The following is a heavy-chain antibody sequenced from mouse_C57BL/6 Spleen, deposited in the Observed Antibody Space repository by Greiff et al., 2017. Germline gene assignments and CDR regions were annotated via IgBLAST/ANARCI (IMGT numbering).Heavy chain of an antibody. CDR2: IRSKSNNYAT. CDR1: GFSFNTYA. J-gene: IGHJ4*01. V-gene: IGHV10-1*01. Sequence: EVKLMESGGGLVQPKGSLKLSCAASGFSFNTYAMNWVRQAPGKGLEWVARIRSKSNNYATYYADSVKDRFTISRDDSESMLYLQMNNLKTEDTAMYDCVRHHYSNNAMDYWGQGTSVTVSS. D-gene: IGHD2-5*01. CDR3: VRHHYSNNAMDY.